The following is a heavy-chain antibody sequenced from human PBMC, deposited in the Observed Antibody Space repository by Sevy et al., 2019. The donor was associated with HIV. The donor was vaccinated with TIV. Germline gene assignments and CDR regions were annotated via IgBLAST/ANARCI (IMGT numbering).Heavy chain of an antibody. Sequence: SETLSLTCTVSGYSISSGYYWGWIRQPPGKGLEWIGSSLHSGSTYCNPSLESRVTISVDTSKNQFSLRMGSVTAADTAVYYCARGLYLDYWGQGILVTVSS. CDR3: ARGLYLDY. D-gene: IGHD3-10*01. V-gene: IGHV4-38-2*02. CDR2: SLHSGST. CDR1: GYSISSGYY. J-gene: IGHJ4*02.